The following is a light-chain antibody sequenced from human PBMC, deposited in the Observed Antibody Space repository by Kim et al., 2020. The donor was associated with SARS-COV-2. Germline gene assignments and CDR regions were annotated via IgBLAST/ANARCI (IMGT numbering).Light chain of an antibody. Sequence: DIQLTRSPSPLSASVGDRVTITCRTSQPISKFLNWYQHKPGKAPKLLIFAATSLYSGVPRRFSGSGSGTDFSLTINNLQPEDFAIYFCQQSYNAPYTFGQGTKLEI. CDR2: AAT. V-gene: IGKV1-39*01. CDR3: QQSYNAPYT. CDR1: QPISKF. J-gene: IGKJ2*01.